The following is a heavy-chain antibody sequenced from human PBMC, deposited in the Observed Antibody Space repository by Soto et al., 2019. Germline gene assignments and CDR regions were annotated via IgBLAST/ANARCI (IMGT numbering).Heavy chain of an antibody. CDR1: RYTYTGYG. CDR2: INAGNGNT. J-gene: IGHJ4*02. CDR3: ARVLRGSGSYYRPQWWVPFFY. V-gene: IGHV1-3*01. Sequence: GASSKVFLNACRYTYTGYGMRRVTQAWGQRHERKGWINAGNGNTKYSQKFQGRVTITWDTSASTAYMELSSLRSEDTAVYYCARVLRGSGSYYRPQWWVPFFYWGQGTLVTVSS. D-gene: IGHD3-10*01.